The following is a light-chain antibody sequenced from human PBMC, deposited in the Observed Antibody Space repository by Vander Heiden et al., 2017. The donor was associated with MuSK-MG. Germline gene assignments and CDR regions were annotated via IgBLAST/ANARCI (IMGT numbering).Light chain of an antibody. Sequence: QSGLTQPASASGSPGQSTTIPCTGTSRDIGSNKDVSWYQQHPGKVPNVLIYEVTNRPAGVSSRFSGSKAGNTASLTISGLQAEDEADYYCSSYTTSSTYVFGTGTKVTVL. CDR1: SRDIGSNKD. CDR2: EVT. CDR3: SSYTTSSTYV. J-gene: IGLJ1*01. V-gene: IGLV2-14*01.